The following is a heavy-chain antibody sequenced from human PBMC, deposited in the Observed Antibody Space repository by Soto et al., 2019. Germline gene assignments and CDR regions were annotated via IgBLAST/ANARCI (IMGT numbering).Heavy chain of an antibody. CDR3: AREGSSWYYYYGMDV. V-gene: IGHV1-2*02. CDR1: GYTFTGYY. D-gene: IGHD6-13*01. J-gene: IGHJ6*02. Sequence: VASVKVSCKASGYTFTGYYMHWVRQAPGQGLEWMGWINPNSGGTNYAQKFQGRVTMTRDTSISTAYMELSRLRSDDTAVYYCAREGSSWYYYYGMDVWGQGTTVTVSS. CDR2: INPNSGGT.